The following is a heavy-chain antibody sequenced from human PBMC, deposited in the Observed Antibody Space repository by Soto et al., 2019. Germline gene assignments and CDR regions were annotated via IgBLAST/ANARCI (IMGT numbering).Heavy chain of an antibody. V-gene: IGHV4-34*01. CDR3: ARCGSGLYLEAPFDY. CDR1: GASFSGYY. CDR2: INHTGST. Sequence: QVQLQQWGAGLLKPSETLSLTCAVYGASFSGYYWSWIRQPPGKGLEWIGEINHTGSTDYNPSLKSRVSISVDASTNQFSLKLTSVTAADSAVYFWARCGSGLYLEAPFDYWGRGTLVAASS. D-gene: IGHD6-19*01. J-gene: IGHJ4*02.